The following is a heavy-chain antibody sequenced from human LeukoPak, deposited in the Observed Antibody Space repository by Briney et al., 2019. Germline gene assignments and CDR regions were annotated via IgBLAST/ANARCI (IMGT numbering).Heavy chain of an antibody. V-gene: IGHV3-48*01. D-gene: IGHD2/OR15-2a*01. J-gene: IGHJ4*02. CDR3: ARNFDS. CDR1: GFTLSNYD. CDR2: ITSSSSTI. Sequence: PGGSLRLSCAASGFTLSNYDMNWVRQAPGKGLEWVSYITSSSSTIYYADSVKGRFTMSRDNAENSLYLQMNSLRAEDTAVYYCARNFDSWGQGTLVTVSS.